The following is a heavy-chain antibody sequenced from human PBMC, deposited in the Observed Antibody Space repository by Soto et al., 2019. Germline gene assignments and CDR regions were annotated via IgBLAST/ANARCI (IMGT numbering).Heavy chain of an antibody. CDR2: ISAFHGST. Sequence: QVQLVQSGAEVKKPGSSVKVSCKASGYTFTRFGIGWVRQAPGQGLEFMGWISAFHGSTNYAQKFQGRVTMTTDTPTSTAYMDLRSLRSDDTAVYYCARLYSSGWPRSYFDYWGQGTLVTVSS. J-gene: IGHJ4*02. CDR3: ARLYSSGWPRSYFDY. CDR1: GYTFTRFG. D-gene: IGHD6-19*01. V-gene: IGHV1-18*01.